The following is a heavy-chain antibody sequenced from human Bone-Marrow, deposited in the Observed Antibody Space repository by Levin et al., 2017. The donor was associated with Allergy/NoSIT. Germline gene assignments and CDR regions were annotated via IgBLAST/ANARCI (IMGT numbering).Heavy chain of an antibody. D-gene: IGHD5-12*01. CDR1: GFTFTSYF. CDR3: AKATIANYFDY. CDR2: INPSGGTT. Sequence: ASVKVSCKASGFTFTSYFMHWVRQAPGQGLEYMGIINPSGGTTNYAQKFQGRVTMTRDTSTSTVYMELSSLTSEDTAVYYCAKATIANYFDYWGQGTLVTVSS. V-gene: IGHV1-46*01. J-gene: IGHJ4*02.